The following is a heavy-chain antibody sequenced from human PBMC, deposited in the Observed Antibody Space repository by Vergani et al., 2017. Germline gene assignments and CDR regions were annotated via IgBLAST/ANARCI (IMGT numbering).Heavy chain of an antibody. V-gene: IGHV5-51*01. CDR2: IFPTDSDT. Sequence: EVQLVQSGVEVKKPGESLKISCKGSGYRFTSYWIAWVRQMPGKGLEWMGIIFPTDSDTKYSPSFQGQVTMSVDQSISTAYLQWDSLKASDTAMYFCARTGNPYYYYGIDVWGQGTTVTVSS. CDR3: ARTGNPYYYYGIDV. CDR1: GYRFTSYW. J-gene: IGHJ6*02.